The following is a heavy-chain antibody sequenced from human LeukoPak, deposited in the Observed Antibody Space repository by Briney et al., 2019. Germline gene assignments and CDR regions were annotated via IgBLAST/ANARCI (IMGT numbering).Heavy chain of an antibody. Sequence: SETLSLTCTVSGGSISSYYWSWLRQPPGKGLEWIGYIYYSGSTNYNPSLKSRVTISVDTSKNQFSLKLSSVTAADTAVYYCARDILYCSGGSCYDWFDPWGQGTLVTVSS. CDR1: GGSISSYY. D-gene: IGHD2-15*01. CDR2: IYYSGST. J-gene: IGHJ5*02. V-gene: IGHV4-59*12. CDR3: ARDILYCSGGSCYDWFDP.